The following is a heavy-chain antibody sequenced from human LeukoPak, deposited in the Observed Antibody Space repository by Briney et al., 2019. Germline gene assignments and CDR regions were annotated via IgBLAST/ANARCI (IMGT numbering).Heavy chain of an antibody. CDR2: IYYSGST. J-gene: IGHJ3*02. V-gene: IGHV4-30-4*01. CDR3: ALSYVTDAFDI. D-gene: IGHD3-16*01. Sequence: SETLSLTCTVSGGSISSGDYYWSWLRQPPGMGLEWIGYIYYSGSTYYNPSLQSRVTISVDTSKNQFSLKLSSVTAADTAVYYCALSYVTDAFDIWGQGTMVTVSS. CDR1: GGSISSGDYY.